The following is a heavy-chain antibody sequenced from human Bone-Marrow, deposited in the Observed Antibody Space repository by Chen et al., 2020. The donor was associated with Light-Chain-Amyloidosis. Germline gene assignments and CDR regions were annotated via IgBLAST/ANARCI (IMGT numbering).Heavy chain of an antibody. CDR2: ISSSSTI. CDR3: AREAARRYYYYYMDV. CDR1: GFTFSSYS. J-gene: IGHJ6*03. Sequence: EVQLVESGGGLVQPGGSLRLSCAASGFTFSSYSMNWVRQAPGKGLEWVSYISSSSTIYYADSVKGRFTISRDNAKNSLYLQMNSLRAEDTAVYYCAREAARRYYYYYMDVWGKGTTVTVSS. V-gene: IGHV3-48*01. D-gene: IGHD6-6*01.